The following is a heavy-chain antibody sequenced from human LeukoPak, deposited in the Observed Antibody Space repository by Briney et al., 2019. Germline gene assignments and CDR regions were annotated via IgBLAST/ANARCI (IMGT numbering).Heavy chain of an antibody. D-gene: IGHD4-23*01. CDR2: ISSNGGST. CDR1: GFTFSNYA. J-gene: IGHJ5*02. V-gene: IGHV3-64*01. CDR3: ARGSTVVTPDWFDP. Sequence: GGSLRLSCAASGFTFSNYAMHWVRQAPGKGLEYVSAISSNGGSTYYANSVKGRFTISRDNSKNTLYLQMGSLRAEDMAVYYCARGSTVVTPDWFDPWGQGTLVTVSS.